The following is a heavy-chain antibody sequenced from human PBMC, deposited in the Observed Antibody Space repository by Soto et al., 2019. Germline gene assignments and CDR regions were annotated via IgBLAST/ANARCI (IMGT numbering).Heavy chain of an antibody. Sequence: VQLQGSGPGLLKPSQTLSLTCTVSGASVNTGDHYWSFIRQPPGKGLEWLGYIFYSGATYYNPSIKSRATISLNTSRNQFSLTLTSVTDADTAVYYCVGTGTTGDFWGQGTLVTVSS. CDR2: IFYSGAT. J-gene: IGHJ1*01. D-gene: IGHD1-7*01. V-gene: IGHV4-30-4*01. CDR1: GASVNTGDHY. CDR3: VGTGTTGDF.